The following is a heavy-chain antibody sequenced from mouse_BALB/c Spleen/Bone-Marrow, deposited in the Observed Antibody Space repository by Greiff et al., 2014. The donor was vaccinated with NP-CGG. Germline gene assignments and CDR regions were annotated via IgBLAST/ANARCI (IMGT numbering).Heavy chain of an antibody. CDR2: INPDHRKI. V-gene: IGHV4-1*02. CDR3: ARLHCYGYVDY. Sequence: EVQLMESGGGLVQPGGSVKISCAASGYAFSTFWMSWVRQGPGKGLEWIGEINPDHRKINYTPSLKDKFIISRDNATNTLYLLMSKVRSEDSALYYCARLHCYGYVDYWGQGTLVTVSA. J-gene: IGHJ3*01. D-gene: IGHD1-2*01. CDR1: GYAFSTFW.